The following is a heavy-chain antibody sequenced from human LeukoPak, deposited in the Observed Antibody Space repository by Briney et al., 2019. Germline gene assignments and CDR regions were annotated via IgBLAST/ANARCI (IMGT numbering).Heavy chain of an antibody. CDR2: IKQDGSEK. CDR1: GFTFSSYW. Sequence: GGSLRPSCAASGFTFSSYWMSWVRRAPGKGLEWVANIKQDGSEKYYVDSVKGRFTISRDNAKNSLYLQMNSLRVEDTAVYYCARARYAYESDYFDYWGRGILVSVSS. D-gene: IGHD3-16*01. V-gene: IGHV3-7*03. J-gene: IGHJ4*02. CDR3: ARARYAYESDYFDY.